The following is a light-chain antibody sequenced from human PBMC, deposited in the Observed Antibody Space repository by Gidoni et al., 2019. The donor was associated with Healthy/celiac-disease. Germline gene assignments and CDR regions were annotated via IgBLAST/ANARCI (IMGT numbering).Light chain of an antibody. J-gene: IGKJ2*01. Sequence: IQMTQSPSTLSASVGDRVTITCRASQSISSWLAWYQQKPGKAPKLLIYKASSLESGVPSRFSGSGSGTEFTLTISSLQPDDFATYYCQQYNSTPATFGQGTKLEIK. CDR2: KAS. CDR3: QQYNSTPAT. V-gene: IGKV1-5*03. CDR1: QSISSW.